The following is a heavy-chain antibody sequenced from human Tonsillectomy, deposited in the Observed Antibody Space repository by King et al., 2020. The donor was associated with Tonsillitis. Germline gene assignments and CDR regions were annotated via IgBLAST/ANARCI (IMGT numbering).Heavy chain of an antibody. Sequence: VQLVESGAEVKKPGASVKVSCKASGYTFTSYVITWVRQAPGQGLEWMGCINTYNGNTNYAQDLQGRVTMTTDTSTSTAYMELRSLRSDDTAVFYCTGDSQYSGPWYVGMDVWGQGTTVTVSS. CDR3: TGDSQYSGPWYVGMDV. J-gene: IGHJ6*02. V-gene: IGHV1-18*04. D-gene: IGHD6-13*01. CDR1: GYTFTSYV. CDR2: INTYNGNT.